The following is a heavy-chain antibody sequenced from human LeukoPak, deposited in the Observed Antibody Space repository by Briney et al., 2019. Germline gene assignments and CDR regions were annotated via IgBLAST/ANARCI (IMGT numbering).Heavy chain of an antibody. J-gene: IGHJ3*02. V-gene: IGHV1-69*02. Sequence: SVKVSCKASGGTFSSYTISWVRQAPGQGLEWMGRIIPILGIANYAQKFQGRVTITADKSTSTAYMELSSLRSEDTAVYYCASLGSSNSCSGVCAFDIWGQGTMVTVSS. CDR3: ASLGSSNSCSGVCAFDI. D-gene: IGHD2-2*01. CDR1: GGTFSSYT. CDR2: IIPILGIA.